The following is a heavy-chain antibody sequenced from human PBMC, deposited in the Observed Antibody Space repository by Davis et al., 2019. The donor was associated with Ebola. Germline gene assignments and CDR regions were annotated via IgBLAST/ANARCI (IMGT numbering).Heavy chain of an antibody. D-gene: IGHD2-15*01. J-gene: IGHJ6*02. Sequence: GESLKISCAASGFTFSSYSMNWVRQAPGKGLEWVSSISSSSSYIYYADSVKGRFTISRDNAKNSLYLQMNSLRAGDTAVYYCARRVVVAATDYYYYYGMDVWGQGTTVTVSS. CDR1: GFTFSSYS. CDR2: ISSSSSYI. V-gene: IGHV3-21*01. CDR3: ARRVVVAATDYYYYYGMDV.